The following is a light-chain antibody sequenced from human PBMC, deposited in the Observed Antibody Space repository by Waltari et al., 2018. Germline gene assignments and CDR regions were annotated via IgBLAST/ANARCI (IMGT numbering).Light chain of an antibody. Sequence: QSALTQPASVPGSPDKSIPISCTRTSSAFGISNLVPWNQQHPGKAPKLRIDEGSKRPSGVSNRFSGSKSGNTASLTISGLQAEDEADYYCCSYAGSSTFRVFGGGTKLTVL. V-gene: IGLV2-23*03. CDR3: CSYAGSSTFRV. CDR2: EGS. CDR1: SSAFGISNL. J-gene: IGLJ2*01.